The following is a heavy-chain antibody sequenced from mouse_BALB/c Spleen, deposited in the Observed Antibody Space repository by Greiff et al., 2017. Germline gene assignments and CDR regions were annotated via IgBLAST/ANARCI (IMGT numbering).Heavy chain of an antibody. CDR2: ISSGSSTI. Sequence: EVKLVESGGGLVQPGGSRKLSCAASGFTFSSFGMHWVRQAPEKGLEWVAYISSGSSTIYYADTVKGRFTISRDNPKNTLFLQMTSLRSGDTAMYYCESAPLDYWGQGTTLTVSS. V-gene: IGHV5-17*02. CDR1: GFTFSSFG. J-gene: IGHJ2*01. CDR3: ESAPLDY.